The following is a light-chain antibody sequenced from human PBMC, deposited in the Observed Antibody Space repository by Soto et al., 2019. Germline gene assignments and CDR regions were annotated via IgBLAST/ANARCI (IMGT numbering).Light chain of an antibody. CDR3: SSFTGSSTQV. V-gene: IGLV2-14*01. CDR1: XXXVGGYNY. CDR2: EVN. J-gene: IGLJ3*02. Sequence: QSALTQPASVSGSLGQSITISCXXXXXXVGGYNYVSWYQQHPGKVPKLMIYEVNNRPSGVSNRFSGSKSANTASLTIAGLQADDEADYYCSSFTGSSTQVFGGGTKVTVL.